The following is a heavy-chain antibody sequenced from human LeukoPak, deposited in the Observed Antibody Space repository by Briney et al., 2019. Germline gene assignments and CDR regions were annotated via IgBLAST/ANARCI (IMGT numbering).Heavy chain of an antibody. V-gene: IGHV3-21*01. CDR1: GFTFSSYS. CDR2: ISSSSSYI. Sequence: PGGSLRLSCAASGFTFSSYSMNWVRQAPGKGLEWVSSISSSSSYIYYADSVKGRFTISRDNAKNSLYLQMNSLRAEDTAVYYCAREIISRATTVTTWDYYYYMDVWGKGTTVTVSS. CDR3: AREIISRATTVTTWDYYYYMDV. D-gene: IGHD4-11*01. J-gene: IGHJ6*03.